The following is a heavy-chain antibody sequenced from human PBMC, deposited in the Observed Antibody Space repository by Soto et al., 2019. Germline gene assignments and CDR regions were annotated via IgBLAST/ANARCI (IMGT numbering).Heavy chain of an antibody. CDR3: ALWFGDLTPHGYFDY. V-gene: IGHV1-69*12. D-gene: IGHD3-10*01. CDR1: GGTFSSYA. CDR2: IIPIFGTA. Sequence: QVQLVQSGAEVKKPGSSVKVSCTASGGTFSSYAISWVRQAPGQGLEWMGGIIPIFGTANYAQKLQGRVTITADESTSTAYMELSSLRSEDTAVYYCALWFGDLTPHGYFDYWGQGTLVTVSS. J-gene: IGHJ4*02.